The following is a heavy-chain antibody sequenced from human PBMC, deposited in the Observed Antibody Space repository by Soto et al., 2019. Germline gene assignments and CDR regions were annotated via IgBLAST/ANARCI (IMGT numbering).Heavy chain of an antibody. CDR3: AKVEYDYVWGSYRYPTFDN. J-gene: IGHJ4*02. CDR1: GFTFSSYG. V-gene: IGHV3-30*18. Sequence: QVQLVESGGGVVQPGRSLRLSCAASGFTFSSYGMHWVRQAPGKGLEWVAVISYDGSNKYYADSVKGRFTISRDNSKNPLYLKMNSRRAEDTAVYYCAKVEYDYVWGSYRYPTFDNGGQGTLVTVSS. D-gene: IGHD3-16*02. CDR2: ISYDGSNK.